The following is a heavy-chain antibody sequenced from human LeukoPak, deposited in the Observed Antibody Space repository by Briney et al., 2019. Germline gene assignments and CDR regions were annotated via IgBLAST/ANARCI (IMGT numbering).Heavy chain of an antibody. Sequence: GGSLRLSCTASGFTFSNYWMSWVRQAPGKGLEWVANIKQDGSAKYYVDSVKGRFTISRDNAKNSLYLQMNSLRAEDTAVYYCARSGNWNDGWFDPWGQGTLVTVSS. D-gene: IGHD1-1*01. V-gene: IGHV3-7*01. CDR1: GFTFSNYW. J-gene: IGHJ5*02. CDR2: IKQDGSAK. CDR3: ARSGNWNDGWFDP.